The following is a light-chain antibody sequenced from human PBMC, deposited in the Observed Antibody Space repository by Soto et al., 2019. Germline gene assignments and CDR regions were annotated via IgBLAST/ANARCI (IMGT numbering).Light chain of an antibody. V-gene: IGKV3-20*01. J-gene: IGKJ4*01. Sequence: EIVLTQSPGTLSLSPGERATLSCRASQSVGSSYLAWYQQKPGQAPRLLLSGASTWATGIPDRFSGSGSGTDFTLTISRLEPEDFAVYYCQQYGGSPLTFGGGTKVEI. CDR2: GAS. CDR1: QSVGSSY. CDR3: QQYGGSPLT.